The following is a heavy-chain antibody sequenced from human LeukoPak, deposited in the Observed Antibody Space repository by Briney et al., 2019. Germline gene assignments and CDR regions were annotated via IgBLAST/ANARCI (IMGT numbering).Heavy chain of an antibody. D-gene: IGHD6-19*01. CDR3: ARGDASGWYYYHYGLDV. J-gene: IGHJ6*02. V-gene: IGHV4-34*01. Sequence: SETLSLTCAVYGGSFNGYYWSWIRQPPGKGLEWIGEVTHNGSTNCNPSLESRLIISVETSKKQFSLKPSSVTAADTAIYYCARGDASGWYYYHYGLDVWGLGTTVTVSS. CDR2: VTHNGST. CDR1: GGSFNGYY.